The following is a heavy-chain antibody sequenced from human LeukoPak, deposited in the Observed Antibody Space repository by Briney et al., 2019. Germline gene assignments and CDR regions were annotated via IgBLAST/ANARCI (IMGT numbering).Heavy chain of an antibody. Sequence: GGSLRLSCAASGFTFSNYWMSWVRQTPGKGLEWVANINQDGSEKYYVDSVKGRFTISRDNAKNSLYLQMNCLRAEDTAVYYCARDQINSSGNKPPFDYWGRGTLVTVSS. V-gene: IGHV3-7*01. J-gene: IGHJ4*02. CDR3: ARDQINSSGNKPPFDY. D-gene: IGHD1-26*01. CDR2: INQDGSEK. CDR1: GFTFSNYW.